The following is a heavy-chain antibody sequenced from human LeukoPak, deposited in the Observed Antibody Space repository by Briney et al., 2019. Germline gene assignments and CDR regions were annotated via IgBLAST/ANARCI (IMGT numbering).Heavy chain of an antibody. V-gene: IGHV4-38-2*02. D-gene: IGHD6-13*01. J-gene: IGHJ4*02. CDR1: GYSISSGYY. CDR3: ARVTGYMTEDYFDY. Sequence: SETLSLTCTVSGYSISSGYYWGWIRQPPGKGLEGIGSIYHSGNTYHNPSLKSRVTISVDTSKNQFSLRLSSVTAADTAVYYCARVTGYMTEDYFDYWGQGTLITVSS. CDR2: IYHSGNT.